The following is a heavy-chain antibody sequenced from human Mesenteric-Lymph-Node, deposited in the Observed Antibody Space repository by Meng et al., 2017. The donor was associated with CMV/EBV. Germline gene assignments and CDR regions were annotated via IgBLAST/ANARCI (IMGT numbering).Heavy chain of an antibody. J-gene: IGHJ4*02. CDR3: AKGFGITIFGIFAL. CDR2: ISSDGGDI. V-gene: IGHV3-20*01. D-gene: IGHD3-3*01. CDR1: GFTFSSYA. Sequence: GGSLRLSCAASGFTFSSYAMSWVRQAPGKGLEWVSGISSDGGDIAYADSVKGRFTISRDNAKNSLYLQMNSLRSEDTAFYHCAKGFGITIFGIFALWGQGTLVTVSS.